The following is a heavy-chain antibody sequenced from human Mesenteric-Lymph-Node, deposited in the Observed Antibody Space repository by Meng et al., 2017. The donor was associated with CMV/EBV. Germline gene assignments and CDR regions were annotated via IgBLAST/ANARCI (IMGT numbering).Heavy chain of an antibody. CDR3: ATGISVFGGIFTDH. J-gene: IGHJ1*01. Sequence: GESLKISCTASGFTFSYYAMSWVRQVPGKGLEWVSGIYTDKTTTYFEESVKGRFTISRDNSRDTLYLQMNGLRAEDTAVYYCATGISVFGGIFTDHWGQGTLVTVSS. CDR1: GFTFSYYA. V-gene: IGHV3-23*03. CDR2: IYTDKTTT. D-gene: IGHD3-3*01.